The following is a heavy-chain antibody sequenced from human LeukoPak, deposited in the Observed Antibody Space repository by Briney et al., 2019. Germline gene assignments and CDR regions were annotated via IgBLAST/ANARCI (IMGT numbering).Heavy chain of an antibody. CDR3: ARDHLGYSFDY. CDR2: INPNSGGT. Sequence: ASVKVSCKASGYTFTDYYMHWVRQAPGQGLEWMGWINPNSGGTNYAQKFQGGVTMTRDTSISTAYMELSRLRSDDTAVYYCARDHLGYSFDYWGQGTLVTVSS. CDR1: GYTFTDYY. J-gene: IGHJ4*02. V-gene: IGHV1-2*02.